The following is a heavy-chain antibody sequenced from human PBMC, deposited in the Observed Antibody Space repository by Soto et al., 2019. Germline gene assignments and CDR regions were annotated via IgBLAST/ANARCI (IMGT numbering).Heavy chain of an antibody. V-gene: IGHV4-59*08. Sequence: PSETLSLTCTVSGGSISSYYWSWIRQPPGKGLEWIGYIYYSGSTNYNPSLKSRVTISVDTSKNQFSLKLSSVTAADTAVFYCARQVGYSSSWYRQVWFDPWGQGTLVTVSS. D-gene: IGHD6-13*01. CDR3: ARQVGYSSSWYRQVWFDP. CDR1: GGSISSYY. CDR2: IYYSGST. J-gene: IGHJ5*02.